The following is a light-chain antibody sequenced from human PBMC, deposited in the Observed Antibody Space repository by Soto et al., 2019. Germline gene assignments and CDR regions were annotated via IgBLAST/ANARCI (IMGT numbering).Light chain of an antibody. CDR1: QSVSSSY. CDR2: GAS. CDR3: QQYGSSGT. J-gene: IGKJ1*01. Sequence: EIVLTQSPGTLSLSPGERATLSCRASQSVSSSYLAWYQQRPGQAPRLLIYGASTRATGIPDRFSGSGSGTDFTRTISRLEPEDFAVYYCQQYGSSGTFGQGTKVDIK. V-gene: IGKV3-20*01.